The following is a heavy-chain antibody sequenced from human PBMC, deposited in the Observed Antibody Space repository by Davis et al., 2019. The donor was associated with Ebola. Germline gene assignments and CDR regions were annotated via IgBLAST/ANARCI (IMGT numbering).Heavy chain of an antibody. D-gene: IGHD1-26*01. CDR2: INAGNGNT. CDR1: GYTFTSYA. V-gene: IGHV1-3*01. J-gene: IGHJ4*02. Sequence: AASVKVSCKASGYTFTSYAMHWVRQAPGQRLEWMGWINAGNGNTKYSQKFQGRVTITADESTSTAYMELSSLRSEDTAVYYCARPRSGSSYTYYFDYWGQGTLVTVSS. CDR3: ARPRSGSSYTYYFDY.